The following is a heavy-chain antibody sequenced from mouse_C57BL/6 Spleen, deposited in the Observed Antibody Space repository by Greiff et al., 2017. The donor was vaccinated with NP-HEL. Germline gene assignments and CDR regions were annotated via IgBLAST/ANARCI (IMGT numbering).Heavy chain of an antibody. CDR2: IDPSDSET. CDR3: ARRIKIYYGNPYYAMDY. Sequence: QVQLQQPGAELVRPGSSVKLSCKASGYTFTSYWMHWVKQRPIQGLEWIGNIDPSDSETHYNQKFKDKATLTVDKSSSTAYMQLSSLTSEDSAVYYCARRIKIYYGNPYYAMDYWGQGTSVTVSS. CDR1: GYTFTSYW. D-gene: IGHD2-1*01. V-gene: IGHV1-52*01. J-gene: IGHJ4*01.